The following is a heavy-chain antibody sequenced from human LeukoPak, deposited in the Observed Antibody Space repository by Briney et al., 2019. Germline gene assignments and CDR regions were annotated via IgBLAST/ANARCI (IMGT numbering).Heavy chain of an antibody. Sequence: SETLSLTCTVSGGSISSYYWSWIRQPPGKGLEWIGYIYYSGSTNYNPSLKSRVIISVDTSKNQFSLKLTSVTAADTAVYYCARVEVTSSWYSIDYWGQGILVSVSS. D-gene: IGHD6-13*01. CDR1: GGSISSYY. V-gene: IGHV4-59*01. J-gene: IGHJ4*02. CDR2: IYYSGST. CDR3: ARVEVTSSWYSIDY.